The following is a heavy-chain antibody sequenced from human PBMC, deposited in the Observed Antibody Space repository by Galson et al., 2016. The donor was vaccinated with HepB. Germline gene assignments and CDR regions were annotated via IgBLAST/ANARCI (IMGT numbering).Heavy chain of an antibody. CDR2: TFYRSKWYK. Sequence: CAISGDSVSSISATWNWIRQSPSRGLEWLGRTFYRSKWYKDYAASVKSRITVNADTSRNQFTLQLNSVTPEDAALYFCAPATSSSWYVLHYWGQGTLVTVSS. CDR1: GDSVSSISAT. D-gene: IGHD6-13*01. V-gene: IGHV6-1*01. CDR3: APATSSSWYVLHY. J-gene: IGHJ4*02.